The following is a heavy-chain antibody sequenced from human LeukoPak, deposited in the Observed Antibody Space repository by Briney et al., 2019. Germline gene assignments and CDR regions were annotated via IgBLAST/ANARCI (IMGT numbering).Heavy chain of an antibody. Sequence: SQTLSLTCTVSGGSISSGDYYWSWIRQPPGKGLEWIGYIYYSGSTYYNPSLKSRVTISVDTSKNQFSLKLSSVTAADTAVYYCASWGPYYYDSRGASWFDYWGQGTLVTVSS. D-gene: IGHD3-22*01. CDR1: GGSISSGDYY. V-gene: IGHV4-30-4*01. J-gene: IGHJ4*02. CDR2: IYYSGST. CDR3: ASWGPYYYDSRGASWFDY.